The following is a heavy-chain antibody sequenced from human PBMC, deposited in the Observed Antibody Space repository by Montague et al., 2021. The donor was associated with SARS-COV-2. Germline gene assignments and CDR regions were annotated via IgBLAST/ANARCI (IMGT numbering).Heavy chain of an antibody. J-gene: IGHJ6*02. D-gene: IGHD3-22*01. V-gene: IGHV4-39*02. CDR3: AREAYYYDSNGYYGGGYYYYYGMDV. Sequence: SETLSLTCTVSGGSISSSSYYWGWIRQPPGKGLEWIGSIYYSGSTYYNPSLKSRVTISVDTSKNQFSLKLSSVTAADTAVYYCAREAYYYDSNGYYGGGYYYYYGMDVWGQGTTVTVSS. CDR2: IYYSGST. CDR1: GGSISSSSYY.